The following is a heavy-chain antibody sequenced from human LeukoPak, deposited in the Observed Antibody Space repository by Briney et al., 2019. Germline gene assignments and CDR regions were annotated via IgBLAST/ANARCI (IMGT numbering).Heavy chain of an antibody. D-gene: IGHD3-22*01. J-gene: IGHJ4*02. CDR3: AKGAIYYDSSGFTFSDY. CDR1: GFTFSSYG. V-gene: IGHV3-30*18. Sequence: GGSLRLSCAASGFTFSSYGMHWVRQAPGKGLEWVAVISYDGSNKYYADSVKGRFTISGDNSKNTLYLQMNSLRSEDTAVYYCAKGAIYYDSSGFTFSDYWGQGTLVTVSS. CDR2: ISYDGSNK.